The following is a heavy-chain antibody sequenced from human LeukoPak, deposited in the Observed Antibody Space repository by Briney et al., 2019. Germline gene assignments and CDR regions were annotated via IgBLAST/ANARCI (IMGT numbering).Heavy chain of an antibody. D-gene: IGHD1-14*01. CDR3: ARDEGSTYNQLDS. CDR1: GYIFDNFY. V-gene: IGHV1-2*02. J-gene: IGHJ5*01. Sequence: ASVTVSCKASGYIFDNFYIQWVRQAPGQGPEWLGWINCNDGSTNFAQKFQGRVTMTRVTAMSTVYMDLSGLRADDTAIYYCARDEGSTYNQLDSWGQGTLVTVSS. CDR2: INCNDGST.